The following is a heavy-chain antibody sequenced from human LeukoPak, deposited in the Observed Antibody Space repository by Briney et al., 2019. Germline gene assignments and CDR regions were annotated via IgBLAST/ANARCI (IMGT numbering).Heavy chain of an antibody. Sequence: SETLSLTCTVSGESISGFYWTWIRQPAGKGLEWIGRIYTSGSTNYNPSLKSRVTMSVDTSKNQFSLKLSSVTAADTAVHYCARAPPMVRGVPPFFDIWGQGTMVTVSS. CDR1: GESISGFY. D-gene: IGHD3-10*01. V-gene: IGHV4-4*07. CDR3: ARAPPMVRGVPPFFDI. J-gene: IGHJ3*02. CDR2: IYTSGST.